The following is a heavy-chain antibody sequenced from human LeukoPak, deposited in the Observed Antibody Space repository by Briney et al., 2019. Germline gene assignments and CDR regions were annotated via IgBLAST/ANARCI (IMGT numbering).Heavy chain of an antibody. J-gene: IGHJ4*02. Sequence: PSETLSLTCTVSGGSMNSYYWNWIRQPPGKGLEWIGYIYYSGSTKYNPSLKSRATISVDTSKNQFSLKLNSVTPADAAVYYCARTRYTSAWSFDYWGQGTLVTVSS. V-gene: IGHV4-59*01. CDR1: GGSMNSYY. CDR3: ARTRYTSAWSFDY. D-gene: IGHD6-19*01. CDR2: IYYSGST.